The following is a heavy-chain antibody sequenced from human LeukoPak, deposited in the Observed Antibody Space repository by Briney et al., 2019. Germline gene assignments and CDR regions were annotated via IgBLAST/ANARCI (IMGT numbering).Heavy chain of an antibody. V-gene: IGHV4-61*05. Sequence: SETLSLTCTVSGGSISSSSYYWGWIRQPPGKGLEWIGYIYYSGSTNYNPSLKSRVTISVDSSKTQFSLKLRSATAADTAVYFCARDSRYASGRAFDNWGQGTLVTVSS. CDR1: GGSISSSSYY. D-gene: IGHD6-19*01. CDR3: ARDSRYASGRAFDN. J-gene: IGHJ4*02. CDR2: IYYSGST.